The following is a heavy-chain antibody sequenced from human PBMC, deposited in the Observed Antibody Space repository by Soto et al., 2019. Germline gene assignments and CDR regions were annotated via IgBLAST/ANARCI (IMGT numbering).Heavy chain of an antibody. CDR1: GYSLTDYY. J-gene: IGHJ6*02. Sequence: QLVQSGAEVKKPGASLRVSCKASGYSLTDYYIHWLRQAPGQGFEWMGWINPKSGGTSYAEKFRGGGSMTRDTSVSTVYMEVNTLKSDDTAIYYCARGLITVPPYSYFGLDVWGQGATVTVSS. CDR2: INPKSGGT. CDR3: ARGLITVPPYSYFGLDV. D-gene: IGHD3-16*01. V-gene: IGHV1-2*02.